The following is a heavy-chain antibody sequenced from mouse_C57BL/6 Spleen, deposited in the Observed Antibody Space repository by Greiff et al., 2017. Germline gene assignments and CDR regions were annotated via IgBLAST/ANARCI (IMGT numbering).Heavy chain of an antibody. CDR2: IDPSDSYT. CDR3: ARRRQLRQYYFDY. V-gene: IGHV1-59*01. CDR1: GYTFTSYW. Sequence: QVQLQQPGAELVRPGTSVKLSCKASGYTFTSYWMHWVKQRPGQGLEWIGVIDPSDSYTNYNQKFKGKATFTVDTSSSTAYMQLSSLTTEDSAVYYCARRRQLRQYYFDYWGQGTTLTVSS. D-gene: IGHD3-2*02. J-gene: IGHJ2*01.